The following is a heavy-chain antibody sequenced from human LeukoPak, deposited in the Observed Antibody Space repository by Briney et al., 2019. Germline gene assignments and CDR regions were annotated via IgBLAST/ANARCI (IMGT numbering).Heavy chain of an antibody. Sequence: GGSLRLSCAASGFMFRSDGMYWVRQAPGKGLEWVAFLRYDGSTYYADSVKGRFTISRHNSQNTLYLQMSSVRGEDTAVYFCAKVNGVAGIDSWGEGTLVTVSS. CDR1: GFMFRSDG. J-gene: IGHJ4*02. D-gene: IGHD6-19*01. CDR3: AKVNGVAGIDS. V-gene: IGHV3-30*02. CDR2: LRYDGST.